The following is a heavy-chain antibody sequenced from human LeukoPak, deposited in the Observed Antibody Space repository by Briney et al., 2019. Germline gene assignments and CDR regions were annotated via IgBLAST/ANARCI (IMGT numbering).Heavy chain of an antibody. V-gene: IGHV1-18*01. CDR1: GYTFTIYG. J-gene: IGHJ3*02. CDR2: ISAYNGKT. CDR3: ASVSSDAFDI. Sequence: ASVRVSFKGSGYTFTIYGISWGGQAPGQGRERMGWISAYNGKTNYTKKLQGRGTITTDTDTSTAYMELRSLRSDDTAVYYCASVSSDAFDIWGQGTMVTVSS.